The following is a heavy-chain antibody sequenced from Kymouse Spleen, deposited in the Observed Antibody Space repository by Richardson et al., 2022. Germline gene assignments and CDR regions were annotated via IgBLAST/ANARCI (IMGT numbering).Heavy chain of an antibody. V-gene: IGHV4-4*02. CDR1: GGSISSSNW. Sequence: QVQLQESGPGLVKPSGTLSLTCAVSGGSISSSNWWSWVRQPPGKGLEWIGEIYHSGSTNYNPSLKSRVTISVDKSKNQFSLKLSSVTAADTAVYYCARDKDWNEIAVAGTGWFDPWGQGTLVTVSS. CDR2: IYHSGST. J-gene: IGHJ5*02. CDR3: ARDKDWNEIAVAGTGWFDP. D-gene: IGHD6-19*01.